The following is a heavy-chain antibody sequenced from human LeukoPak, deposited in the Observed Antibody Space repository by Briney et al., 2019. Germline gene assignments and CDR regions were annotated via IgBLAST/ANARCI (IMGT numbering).Heavy chain of an antibody. V-gene: IGHV4-59*08. CDR3: ARHQWVPAFDI. CDR1: GGSISSYY. J-gene: IGHJ3*02. Sequence: SETLSLTCTVSGGSISSYYWSWIRQPPGKGLEWIGYIYYSGSTNYNPSLKSRVTISIDTSKNQFSLKLSSMTAADTAVYYCARHQWVPAFDIWGQGTMVTVSS. D-gene: IGHD1-26*01. CDR2: IYYSGST.